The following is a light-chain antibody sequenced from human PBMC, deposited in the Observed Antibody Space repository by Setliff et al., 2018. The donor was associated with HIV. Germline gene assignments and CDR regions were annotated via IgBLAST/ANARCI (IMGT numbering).Light chain of an antibody. Sequence: QSVLTQPASVSGSPGRSITISCTGSRSDIGGSNYVSWYQQHPGKAPKLIIYDVHNRPSGVSNRFSGSKSDNTASPTISGLQAEDEADYYCNSHTGSGTYVFGGGTKV. CDR3: NSHTGSGTYV. V-gene: IGLV2-14*03. J-gene: IGLJ1*01. CDR1: RSDIGGSNY. CDR2: DVH.